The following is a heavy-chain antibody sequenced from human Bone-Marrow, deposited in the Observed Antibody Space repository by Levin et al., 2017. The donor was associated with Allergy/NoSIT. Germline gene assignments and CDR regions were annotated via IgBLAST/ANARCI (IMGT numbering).Heavy chain of an antibody. CDR2: IYYNGRT. Sequence: SETLSLTCSVSGGAISSGFYWGWIRQPPGKGLEWIGSIYYNGRTFYNPSLKSRLTISLDTSENQVSLKLTSVTAEDTAVYYCARENGRYYGTGSYNKGMDVWGQGTTVTVSS. CDR1: GGAISSGFY. CDR3: ARENGRYYGTGSYNKGMDV. V-gene: IGHV4-38-2*02. D-gene: IGHD3-10*01. J-gene: IGHJ6*02.